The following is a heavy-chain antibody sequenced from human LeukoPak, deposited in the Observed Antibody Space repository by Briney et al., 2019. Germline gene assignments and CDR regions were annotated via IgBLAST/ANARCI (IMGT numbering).Heavy chain of an antibody. CDR3: ATYDSSGYYYGSHY. V-gene: IGHV3-23*01. CDR1: GFIFSRAW. J-gene: IGHJ4*02. D-gene: IGHD3-22*01. Sequence: GGSLRLSCAASGFIFSRAWMSWVRQAPGKGLEWVSAISGSGGSTYYADSVKGRFTISRDNSKNTLYLQMNSPRAEDTAVYYCATYDSSGYYYGSHYWGQGTLVTVSS. CDR2: ISGSGGST.